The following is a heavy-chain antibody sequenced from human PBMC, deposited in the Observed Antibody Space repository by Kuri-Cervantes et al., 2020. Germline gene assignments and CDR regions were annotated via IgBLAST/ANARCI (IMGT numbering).Heavy chain of an antibody. V-gene: IGHV1-2*02. D-gene: IGHD1-26*01. CDR1: GCTFSSYA. CDR3: ERVAWQWEQDY. CDR2: INPNIGGT. Sequence: ASVKVSCKASGCTFSSYAISWVRQAPGQGLEWMGWINPNIGGTNYAQKFQGRVTMTRDTSISTAYMELSRLRSDDTAVYYCERVAWQWEQDYWGQGTLVTVSS. J-gene: IGHJ4*02.